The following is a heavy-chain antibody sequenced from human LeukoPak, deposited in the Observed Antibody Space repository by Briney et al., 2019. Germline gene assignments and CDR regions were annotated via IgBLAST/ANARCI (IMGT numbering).Heavy chain of an antibody. CDR2: IIHSGST. CDR3: ARVAGRSVLFDY. D-gene: IGHD3-10*01. J-gene: IGHJ4*02. CDR1: GGSISSYY. V-gene: IGHV4-34*12. Sequence: SETLSLTCTVSGGSISSYYWSWIRQPAGKGLEWIGEIIHSGSTNYNPSLKSRVTIAIDTSKNEFSLKLSSVTAADTAVYYCARVAGRSVLFDYWGQGTLVTVSS.